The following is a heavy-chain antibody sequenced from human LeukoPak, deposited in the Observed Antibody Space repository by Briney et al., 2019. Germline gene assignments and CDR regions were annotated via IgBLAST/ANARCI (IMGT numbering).Heavy chain of an antibody. J-gene: IGHJ3*02. V-gene: IGHV4-34*01. CDR2: INHSGST. CDR3: ASLTTAEAFDI. Sequence: SETLSLTCAVYGGSFIGFHWNWIRQPPGKGLEWIGDINHSGSTNYNPSLTSRVTISVDPSKNQFSLKLSSVTAADTAVYYCASLTTAEAFDIWGQGTMVTVSS. CDR1: GGSFIGFH. D-gene: IGHD3-22*01.